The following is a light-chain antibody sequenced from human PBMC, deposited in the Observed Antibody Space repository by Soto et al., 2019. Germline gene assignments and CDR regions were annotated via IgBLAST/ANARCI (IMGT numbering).Light chain of an antibody. J-gene: IGLJ2*01. CDR2: QDS. Sequence: SYELTQPPSVSVSPGQTASITCSGDKLGDKYACWYQQKPGQSPVLVIYQDSKRPSGIPERFSGSNSANTATLTISGTQAMDEADYYCQGWDSSTVVFGGGTKLTVL. CDR1: KLGDKY. CDR3: QGWDSSTVV. V-gene: IGLV3-1*01.